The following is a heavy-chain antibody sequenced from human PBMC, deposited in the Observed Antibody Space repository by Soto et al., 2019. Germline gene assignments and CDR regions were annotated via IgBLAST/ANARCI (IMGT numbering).Heavy chain of an antibody. CDR3: AKGGTTVNQRGYFDY. CDR2: ISSDGSNK. V-gene: IGHV3-30*18. CDR1: GFTFSSYG. Sequence: QVQLVESGGGVVQPGRSLRLSCTASGFTFSSYGMHWVRQAPGKGLERVAVISSDGSNKYFADYVKGRLTLSGDSSKNTRDLEINSLRAKDTVVYDCAKGGTTVNQRGYFDYWVEGALVTVSS. J-gene: IGHJ4*02. D-gene: IGHD4-17*01.